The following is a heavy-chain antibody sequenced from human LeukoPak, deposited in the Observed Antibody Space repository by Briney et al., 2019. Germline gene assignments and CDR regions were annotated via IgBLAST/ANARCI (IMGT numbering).Heavy chain of an antibody. V-gene: IGHV4-34*01. CDR2: INHSGST. J-gene: IGHJ4*02. CDR3: ARHRGDDYGDYDLGSKYYFDY. D-gene: IGHD4-17*01. CDR1: GGSFSGYY. Sequence: PSETLSLTCAVYGGSFSGYYWSWIRQPPGKGLEWIGEINHSGSTNYNPSLKSRVTISVDTSKNQFSLKLSSVTAADTAVYYCARHRGDDYGDYDLGSKYYFDYWGQGTLVTVSS.